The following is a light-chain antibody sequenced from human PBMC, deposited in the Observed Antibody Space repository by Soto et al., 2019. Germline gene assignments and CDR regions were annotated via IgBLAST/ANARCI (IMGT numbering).Light chain of an antibody. CDR2: GAS. CDR3: HQYDSWT. V-gene: IGKV3-20*01. Sequence: EIVLTQSPGTLSLSPGERATLSCRASQSISSPYLAWYQQKPGQAPRLLIGGASSRATGVPDRFSGSGSGTDFTLTISRLEPGDFAVYYCHQYDSWTFRQGTKVEIK. J-gene: IGKJ1*01. CDR1: QSISSPY.